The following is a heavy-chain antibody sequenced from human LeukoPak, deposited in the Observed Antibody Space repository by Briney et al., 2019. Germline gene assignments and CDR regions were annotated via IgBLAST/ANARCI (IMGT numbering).Heavy chain of an antibody. CDR1: GFTFSDYW. V-gene: IGHV3-7*01. Sequence: GGSLRLSCAASGFTFSDYWMTWVRQAPGKGLEWVANIKQDGSEKYYEGSVKGRFTISRDNAKKLLYLQMNSLRAEDTAIYYCAYGNYYDSSGSLFDYWGQGTLVTVSS. CDR3: AYGNYYDSSGSLFDY. D-gene: IGHD3-22*01. J-gene: IGHJ4*02. CDR2: IKQDGSEK.